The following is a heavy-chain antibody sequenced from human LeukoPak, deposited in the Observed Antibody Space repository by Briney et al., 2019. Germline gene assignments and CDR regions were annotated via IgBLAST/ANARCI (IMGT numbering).Heavy chain of an antibody. J-gene: IGHJ5*02. D-gene: IGHD1-7*01. CDR2: IYYSGST. Sequence: SETLSLTCTVSGGSISSGGYYWSWIRQHPGKGLEWIGYIYYSGSTYYNPSLKSRVTISVDTSKNQFSLKLSSVTAADTAAYYCARAKLQTGTTVGRFDPWGQGTLVTVSS. CDR1: GGSISSGGYY. CDR3: ARAKLQTGTTVGRFDP. V-gene: IGHV4-31*03.